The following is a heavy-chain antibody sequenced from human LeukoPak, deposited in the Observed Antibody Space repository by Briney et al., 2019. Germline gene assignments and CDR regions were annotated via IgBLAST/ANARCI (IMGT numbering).Heavy chain of an antibody. CDR1: GFTFTSCA. CDR3: AKPHYDILTGRPYYFDY. D-gene: IGHD3-9*01. Sequence: GGSLRLSCAASGFTFTSCAMTWVRQVPGKGPEWVSSITGAGDRTYYADSVKGRFTISRDNSKNTLHLQMNALRAEDAALYYCAKPHYDILTGRPYYFDYWGQGTLVTVSS. CDR2: ITGAGDRT. V-gene: IGHV3-23*01. J-gene: IGHJ4*02.